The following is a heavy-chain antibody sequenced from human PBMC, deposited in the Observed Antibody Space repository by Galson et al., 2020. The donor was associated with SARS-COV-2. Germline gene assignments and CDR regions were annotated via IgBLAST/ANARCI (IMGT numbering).Heavy chain of an antibody. D-gene: IGHD6-13*01. V-gene: IGHV1-69*13. J-gene: IGHJ6*02. CDR1: GGTFSSYA. CDR3: ARDKGGQQLSVLYYYYGMDV. CDR2: IIPIFGTA. Sequence: SVKVSCKASGGTFSSYAISWVRQSPGQGLEWMGGIIPIFGTANYAQKFQGRVTITADESTSTAYMELSSLRSEDTAVYYCARDKGGQQLSVLYYYYGMDVWGQGTTVTVSS.